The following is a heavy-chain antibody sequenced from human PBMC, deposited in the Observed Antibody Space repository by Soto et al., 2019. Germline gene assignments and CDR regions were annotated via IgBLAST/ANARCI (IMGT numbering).Heavy chain of an antibody. CDR2: ISGSSSYI. CDR1: GFTFSSYS. D-gene: IGHD3-16*02. CDR3: AREPEYYDYVWGSYRPLYYFDY. Sequence: GGSLRLSCAASGFTFSSYSMNWVRQAPGKGLEWVSSISGSSSYIYYADSVKGRFTISRDNAKNSLYLQMNSLRAEDTAVYYCAREPEYYDYVWGSYRPLYYFDYWGQGTLVTVSS. J-gene: IGHJ4*02. V-gene: IGHV3-21*01.